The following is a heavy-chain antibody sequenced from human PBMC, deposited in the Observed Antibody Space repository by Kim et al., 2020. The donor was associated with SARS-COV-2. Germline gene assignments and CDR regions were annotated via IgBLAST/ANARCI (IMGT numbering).Heavy chain of an antibody. D-gene: IGHD3-10*01. Sequence: SETLSLTCTVSGGSISSYYWSWIRQPPGKGLEWIGYIYYSGSTNYNPSLKSRVTISVDTSKNQFSLKLSSVTAADTAVYYCARERDGSGSYYNGGWFDPWGQGTLVTVSS. J-gene: IGHJ5*02. CDR2: IYYSGST. CDR1: GGSISSYY. V-gene: IGHV4-59*01. CDR3: ARERDGSGSYYNGGWFDP.